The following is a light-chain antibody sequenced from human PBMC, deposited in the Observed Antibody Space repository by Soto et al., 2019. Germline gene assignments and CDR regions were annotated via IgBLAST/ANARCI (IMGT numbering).Light chain of an antibody. CDR3: AAWDDSLNVVL. J-gene: IGLJ2*01. V-gene: IGLV1-44*01. Sequence: QPVLTKPPSASGTPGQRVTISCSGSSSNIGSNTVNWYQQLPGTAPKLLIYSDNQRPSGVPDRFSGSKSGTSASLAISGLQSEDEADYYCAAWDDSLNVVLFGGGTKLTVL. CDR1: SSNIGSNT. CDR2: SDN.